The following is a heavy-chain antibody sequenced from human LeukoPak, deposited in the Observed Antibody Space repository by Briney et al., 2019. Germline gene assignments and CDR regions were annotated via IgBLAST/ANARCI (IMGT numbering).Heavy chain of an antibody. CDR2: IRGSGGST. CDR3: ARGSRGYSGYGDY. J-gene: IGHJ4*02. V-gene: IGHV3-23*01. Sequence: GGSLRLSCAASGFTVSSNYMSWVRQAPGKGLEWVSAIRGSGGSTYYADSVKGRFTISRDNSKNALYLQMNSLRAEDTAVYHCARGSRGYSGYGDYWGQGTLVTVSS. D-gene: IGHD5-12*01. CDR1: GFTVSSNY.